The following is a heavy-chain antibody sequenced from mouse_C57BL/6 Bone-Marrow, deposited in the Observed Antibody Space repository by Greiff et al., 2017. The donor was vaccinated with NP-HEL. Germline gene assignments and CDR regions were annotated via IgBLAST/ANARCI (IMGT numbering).Heavy chain of an antibody. CDR2: IYPGDGDT. D-gene: IGHD3-2*02. J-gene: IGHJ2*01. V-gene: IGHV1-82*01. CDR3: ARRGWVCYFDD. CDR1: GYAFSSSW. Sequence: QVQLKQSGPELVKPGASVKISCKASGYAFSSSWMNWVKQRPGKGLEWIGRIYPGDGDTNYNGKFKGKATLTADKSSSTAYMQLSSLTSEDSAVYLCARRGWVCYFDDWGQGTTLTVSS.